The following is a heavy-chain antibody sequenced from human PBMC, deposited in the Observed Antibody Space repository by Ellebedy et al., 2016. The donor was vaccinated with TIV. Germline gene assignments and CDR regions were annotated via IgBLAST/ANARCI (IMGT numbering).Heavy chain of an antibody. CDR2: LNANGVVI. V-gene: IGHV3-23*01. CDR3: AKPPMGQLYFDY. D-gene: IGHD3-10*01. J-gene: IGHJ4*02. Sequence: PGGSLRLSCAASGFTFSSYAASWVRQAPGKGLEWVAGLNANGVVIAYADSVKGRSTISRDNPKNTLYLQMNSLRPEDTAVYYCAKPPMGQLYFDYWGQGTLVTVSS. CDR1: GFTFSSYA.